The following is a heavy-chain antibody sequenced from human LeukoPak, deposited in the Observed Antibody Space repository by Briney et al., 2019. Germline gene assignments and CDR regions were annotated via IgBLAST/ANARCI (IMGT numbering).Heavy chain of an antibody. CDR1: GGSISSGDYY. CDR3: ASAYYYDSNLFDY. Sequence: SETLSLTCTVSGGSISSGDYYWSWIRQPPGKGLVWIGYIYYSGSTYYNPSLKSRVTIPVDTSKNQFSLKLSSVTAADTAVYYCASAYYYDSNLFDYWGQGTLVTVSS. J-gene: IGHJ4*02. D-gene: IGHD3-22*01. CDR2: IYYSGST. V-gene: IGHV4-30-4*01.